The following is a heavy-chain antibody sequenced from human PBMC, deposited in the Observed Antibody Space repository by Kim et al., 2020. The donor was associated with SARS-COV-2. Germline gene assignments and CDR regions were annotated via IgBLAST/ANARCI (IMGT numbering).Heavy chain of an antibody. J-gene: IGHJ6*02. CDR1: GFTFSSYS. CDR2: ISSSSSYI. Sequence: GGSLRLSCAASGFTFSSYSMNWVRQAPGKGLEWVSSISSSSSYIYYADSVKGRFTISRDNAKNSLYLQMNSLRAEDTAVYYCAREGPRIAAAGREGYYYYYGMDVWGQGTTVTVSS. V-gene: IGHV3-21*01. D-gene: IGHD6-13*01. CDR3: AREGPRIAAAGREGYYYYYGMDV.